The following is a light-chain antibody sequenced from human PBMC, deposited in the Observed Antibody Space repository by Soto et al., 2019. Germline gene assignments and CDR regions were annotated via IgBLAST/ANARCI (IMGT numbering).Light chain of an antibody. CDR1: SSDVGGYNY. CDR3: SSYAGSNNFVV. Sequence: QSALTQPPSASGSPGQSVTISCTGTSSDVGGYNYVSWYQQHPGKAPKLMIYEVSKRPSGVPDRFSGSKSGNTASLTVSGIQAEDEADYYCSSYAGSNNFVVFGTGTKVTVL. CDR2: EVS. V-gene: IGLV2-8*01. J-gene: IGLJ1*01.